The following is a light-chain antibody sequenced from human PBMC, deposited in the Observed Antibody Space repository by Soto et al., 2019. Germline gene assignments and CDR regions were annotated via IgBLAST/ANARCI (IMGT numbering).Light chain of an antibody. CDR3: MQSIQLPIT. CDR2: EVS. Sequence: DVVLTQTPRSLSVTPGQPASISCKSSQSLLYSDGRTYVYWYLQKPGQPPQLLIHEVSNRFSGVPDRFSGRVSGTDFTLKISRVEAEDVGVYYCMQSIQLPITFGGGTNVEIK. V-gene: IGKV2D-29*01. CDR1: QSLLYSDGRTY. J-gene: IGKJ4*01.